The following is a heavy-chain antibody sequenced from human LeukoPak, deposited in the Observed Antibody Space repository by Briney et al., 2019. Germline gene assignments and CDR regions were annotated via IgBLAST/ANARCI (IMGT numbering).Heavy chain of an antibody. Sequence: PGGSLRLSCAASGFTFSSYAMSWVRQAPGKGLEWVSAISGSGGSTYYADSVKGRFTISRDNSKNTLYLQMNSLRAEDTAVYYCAKAASIYCSSTSCYRGWFDPWGQGTLVTVSS. J-gene: IGHJ5*02. CDR2: ISGSGGST. V-gene: IGHV3-23*01. D-gene: IGHD2-2*01. CDR1: GFTFSSYA. CDR3: AKAASIYCSSTSCYRGWFDP.